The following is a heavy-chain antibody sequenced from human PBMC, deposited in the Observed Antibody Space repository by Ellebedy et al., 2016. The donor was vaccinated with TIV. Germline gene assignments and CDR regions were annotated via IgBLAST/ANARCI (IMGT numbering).Heavy chain of an antibody. CDR1: GFSLSTTRVS. Sequence: SGPTLVKPTPTLTLTCTFSGFSLSTTRVSVSWIRQPPGKALEWLARIDWDDAKYFNTSLRTRITISKDTSKNQVVLTMTNMDPVDTATYYGARTDGSGFAFDSWGQGTLVTVSS. CDR2: IDWDDAK. CDR3: ARTDGSGFAFDS. D-gene: IGHD6-19*01. V-gene: IGHV2-70*11. J-gene: IGHJ4*02.